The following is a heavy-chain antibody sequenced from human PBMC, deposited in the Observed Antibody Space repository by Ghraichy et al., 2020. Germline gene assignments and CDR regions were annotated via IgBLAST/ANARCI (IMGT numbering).Heavy chain of an antibody. V-gene: IGHV4-59*01. CDR2: IYFGGNT. D-gene: IGHD2-21*01. CDR3: ARSRRGPQARGVTVVIAYFET. Sequence: SETLSLTCTVSGVSINSLYWSWIRQSPGKGLEWLGYIYFGGNTIYHPSLKSRVTISADTSKNQFSLQLTSVTAADTAVYYCARSRRGPQARGVTVVIAYFETWGQGALVTVSS. J-gene: IGHJ4*02. CDR1: GVSINSLY.